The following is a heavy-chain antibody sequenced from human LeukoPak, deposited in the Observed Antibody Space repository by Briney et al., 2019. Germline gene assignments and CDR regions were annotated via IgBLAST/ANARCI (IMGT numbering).Heavy chain of an antibody. CDR2: ISWNSGSI. CDR1: GFTVSSNY. V-gene: IGHV3-9*01. Sequence: PGGSLRLSCAASGFTVSSNYMTWVRQAPGKGLEWVSGISWNSGSIGYADSVKGRFTISRDNAKNSLYLQMNSLRAEDTALYYCAKDMGDSSGWYNYYYGMDVWGQGTTVTVSS. J-gene: IGHJ6*02. D-gene: IGHD6-19*01. CDR3: AKDMGDSSGWYNYYYGMDV.